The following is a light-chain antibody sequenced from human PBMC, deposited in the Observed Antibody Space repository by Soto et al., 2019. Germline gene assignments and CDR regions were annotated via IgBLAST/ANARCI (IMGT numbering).Light chain of an antibody. V-gene: IGLV1-44*01. J-gene: IGLJ1*01. CDR2: CND. Sequence: QSVLTQPPSVSGTPGQRVTISCSGSSSNIGSDTVKWYQHLPGTAPKLLIHCNDHRPSGVPDRFSGSKSGTSASLAISGLQSEDEADYYCATWDDSLNGYVFGTGTKLTVL. CDR3: ATWDDSLNGYV. CDR1: SSNIGSDT.